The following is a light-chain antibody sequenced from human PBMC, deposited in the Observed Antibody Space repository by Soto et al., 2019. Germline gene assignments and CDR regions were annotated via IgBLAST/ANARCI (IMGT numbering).Light chain of an antibody. J-gene: IGKJ1*01. Sequence: IVCTHPPSTLSLSQAERATLSCMASQSVSSNLAWYQQKPGQAPRLLIYGASTRATGIPARFSGSGSGTEFTLTISSLQSEDFALYYCQQYNNWPQTFGQGTKV. CDR2: GAS. CDR1: QSVSSN. V-gene: IGKV3-15*01. CDR3: QQYNNWPQT.